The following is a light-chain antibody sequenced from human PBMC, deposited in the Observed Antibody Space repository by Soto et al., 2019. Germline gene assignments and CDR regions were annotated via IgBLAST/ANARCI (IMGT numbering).Light chain of an antibody. V-gene: IGLV2-8*01. Sequence: QSVLTQPPSASGSPGQSVTISCTGTSSDVGAYNYVSWYQQLPGKAPKLVIYEVSKRPSGVPDRFSGSKSGNTASLTVSGLQAEDDADYYCSSYAGSNNFIFGGGTKLTVL. J-gene: IGLJ2*01. CDR2: EVS. CDR1: SSDVGAYNY. CDR3: SSYAGSNNFI.